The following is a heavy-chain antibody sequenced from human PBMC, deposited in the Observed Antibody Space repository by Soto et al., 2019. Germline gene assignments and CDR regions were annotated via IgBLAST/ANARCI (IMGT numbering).Heavy chain of an antibody. Sequence: QVQLQQWGAGLLKPSETLSLTCAVYGGSFSGYYWSWIRQPPGKGLEWIGEINHSGSTNYNPSLKSRVTISVDTSKNQFSLKLSSVTAADTAVYYCARVIAGFSFDSWGQGTLVTVSS. V-gene: IGHV4-34*01. J-gene: IGHJ4*02. CDR2: INHSGST. D-gene: IGHD6-13*01. CDR3: ARVIAGFSFDS. CDR1: GGSFSGYY.